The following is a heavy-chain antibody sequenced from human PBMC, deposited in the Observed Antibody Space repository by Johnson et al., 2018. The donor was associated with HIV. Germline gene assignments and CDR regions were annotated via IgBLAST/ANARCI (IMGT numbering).Heavy chain of an antibody. Sequence: QVQLVESGGGVVQPGRSLRLSCAASGFTFSSYAMHWVRQAPGKGLAWVALISYDGSNKYYGDSAKGRFTTSRDSYKNTLYLQMNSLRAEDTAVYFCARDSLDGEYAFDIWGQGTMVTVSS. CDR3: ARDSLDGEYAFDI. J-gene: IGHJ3*02. CDR2: ISYDGSNK. V-gene: IGHV3-30-3*01. CDR1: GFTFSSYA. D-gene: IGHD2-21*01.